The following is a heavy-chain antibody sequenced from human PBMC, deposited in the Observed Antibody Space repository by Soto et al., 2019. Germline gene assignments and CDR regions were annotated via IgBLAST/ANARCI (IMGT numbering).Heavy chain of an antibody. D-gene: IGHD3-3*01. CDR2: VDPNSGGT. CDR3: AKAKFDFWSGYWSPSLDF. J-gene: IGHJ4*02. V-gene: IGHV1-2*02. CDR1: GYTFTDLY. Sequence: ASVKVSCKPSGYTFTDLYIHWVRQAPGQGLEWMGWVDPNSGGTKQTQKFQGRLTMTRDTSTGAVYMELYSLRSDDTSVYYCAKAKFDFWSGYWSPSLDFWGQGTLVTVSS.